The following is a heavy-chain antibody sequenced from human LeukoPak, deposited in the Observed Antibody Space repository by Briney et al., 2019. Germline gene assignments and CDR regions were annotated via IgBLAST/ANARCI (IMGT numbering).Heavy chain of an antibody. CDR1: GFSFSGYA. D-gene: IGHD6-13*01. CDR3: ARDTSIAAAGTFDC. Sequence: PGRSLRLSCTASGFSFSGYAMHWVRQAPGKGLEWVAVISGDASQTYYADSVKGRFTISRDNAKNSLYLQMNSLRAEDTAVYYCARDTSIAAAGTFDCWGQGTLVTVSS. CDR2: ISGDASQT. V-gene: IGHV3-30-3*01. J-gene: IGHJ4*02.